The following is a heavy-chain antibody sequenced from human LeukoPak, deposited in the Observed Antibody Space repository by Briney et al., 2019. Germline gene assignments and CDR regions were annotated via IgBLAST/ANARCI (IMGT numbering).Heavy chain of an antibody. V-gene: IGHV3-21*01. J-gene: IGHJ4*02. CDR1: GFTFSSYS. CDR3: ARGHSSGWYYFDY. D-gene: IGHD6-19*01. CDR2: ISSSSSYI. Sequence: SGGSLRLSCAASGFTFSSYSMTWVRQAPGKGLEWVSSISSSSSYIYYADSVKGRFTISRDNAKNSLYLQMNSLRAEDTAVYYCARGHSSGWYYFDYWGQGTLVTVSS.